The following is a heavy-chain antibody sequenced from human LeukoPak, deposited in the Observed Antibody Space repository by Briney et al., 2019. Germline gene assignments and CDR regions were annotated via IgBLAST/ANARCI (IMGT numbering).Heavy chain of an antibody. CDR3: AREYYDFWSGKPTYFDY. J-gene: IGHJ4*02. D-gene: IGHD3-3*01. V-gene: IGHV4-61*02. CDR2: IYTSGST. Sequence: PSDTLSLTCTVSGGPISRGSYYWSWIRQPAGKGLEWIGRIYTSGSTNYNPSLKSRVTISVDTSKNQFSLKLSSVTAADTAVYYCAREYYDFWSGKPTYFDYWGQGTLVTVSS. CDR1: GGPISRGSYY.